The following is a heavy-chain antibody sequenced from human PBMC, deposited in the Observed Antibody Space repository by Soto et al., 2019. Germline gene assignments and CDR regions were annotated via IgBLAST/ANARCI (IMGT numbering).Heavy chain of an antibody. Sequence: SETLSLTCAVYGGSFSVSYWSWIRQPPGKGLEWIGEINHSGTTNYNPSLKSRVTISVDTSKNQFSLKLSSVTAADTALYFCATYGANSHYWGXGTLVTVSS. V-gene: IGHV4-34*01. J-gene: IGHJ4*02. CDR3: ATYGANSHY. CDR1: GGSFSVSY. D-gene: IGHD4-17*01. CDR2: INHSGTT.